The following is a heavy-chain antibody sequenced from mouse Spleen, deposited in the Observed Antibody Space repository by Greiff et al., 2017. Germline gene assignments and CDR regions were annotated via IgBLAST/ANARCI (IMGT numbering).Heavy chain of an antibody. D-gene: IGHD4-1*01. J-gene: IGHJ2*01. CDR1: GFTFSSYY. CDR3: ARHPPGAYYFDY. V-gene: IGHV5-6-2*01. CDR2: INSNGGST. Sequence: EVMLVESGGGLVKLGGSLKLSCAASGFTFSSYYMSWVRQTPEKRLELVAAINSNGGSTYYPDTVKGRFTISRDNAKNTLYLQMSSLKSEDTALYYCARHPPGAYYFDYWGQGTTLIVSS.